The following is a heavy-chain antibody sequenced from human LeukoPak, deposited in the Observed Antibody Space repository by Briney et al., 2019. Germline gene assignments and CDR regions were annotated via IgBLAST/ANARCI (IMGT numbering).Heavy chain of an antibody. CDR1: GFTFSSYS. V-gene: IGHV3-21*01. J-gene: IGHJ4*02. Sequence: GGSLRLSCAASGFTFSSYSMNWVRQAPGKGLEWVSSISSSSSYIYYADSVKGRFTISRDNAKNSLYLQMNSLRAEDTAVYYCARGGRGVISDYWGQGTLVTVSS. D-gene: IGHD3-10*01. CDR2: ISSSSSYI. CDR3: ARGGRGVISDY.